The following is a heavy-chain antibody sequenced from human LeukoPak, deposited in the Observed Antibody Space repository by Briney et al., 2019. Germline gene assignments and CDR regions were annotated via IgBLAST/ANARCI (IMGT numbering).Heavy chain of an antibody. J-gene: IGHJ6*02. D-gene: IGHD2-2*01. CDR1: GGSFSGYY. V-gene: IGHV4-34*01. CDR3: ARVGGRLGYCSSTSCYYGYYYYGMYV. Sequence: SETLSLTCAVYGGSFSGYYWSWIRQPPGKGLEWIGEINHSGSTNYNPSLKSRVTISVDTSKNQFSLKLSSVTAADTAVYYCARVGGRLGYCSSTSCYYGYYYYGMYVWGQGTTVTVSS. CDR2: INHSGST.